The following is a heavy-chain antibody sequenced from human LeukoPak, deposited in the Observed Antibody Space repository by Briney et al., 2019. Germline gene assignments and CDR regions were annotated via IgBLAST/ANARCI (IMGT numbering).Heavy chain of an antibody. Sequence: SSETLSLTCTVSGGSISSGNYYWGWIRQPPGKGLEWIGSIYYSGSTYYNPSLKSRVTISVDTSKNQFSLKLSSVTAADTAVYYCARGYAVADYWGQGTLVTVSS. CDR2: IYYSGST. J-gene: IGHJ4*02. CDR1: GGSISSGNYY. V-gene: IGHV4-39*07. D-gene: IGHD6-19*01. CDR3: ARGYAVADY.